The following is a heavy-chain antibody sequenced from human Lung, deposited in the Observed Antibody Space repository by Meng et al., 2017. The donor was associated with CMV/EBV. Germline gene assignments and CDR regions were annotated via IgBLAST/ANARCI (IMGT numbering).Heavy chain of an antibody. Sequence: SETLSLXCSVSGGSISSTSDYWGWIRQPPGKGLEWIGSIYYSGTTYYNPSLKSRVTVSVDTSKNPLSLTLSAVTAEDTAVYYCARRPPALTGNWFDPWGQGTXVTVSS. CDR3: ARRPPALTGNWFDP. CDR1: GGSISSTSDY. J-gene: IGHJ5*02. D-gene: IGHD1-14*01. V-gene: IGHV4-39*02. CDR2: IYYSGTT.